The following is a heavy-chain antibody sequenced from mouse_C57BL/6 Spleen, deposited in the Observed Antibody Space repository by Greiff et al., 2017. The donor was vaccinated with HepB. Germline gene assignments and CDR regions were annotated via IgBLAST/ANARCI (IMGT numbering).Heavy chain of an antibody. J-gene: IGHJ4*01. D-gene: IGHD1-1*01. Sequence: QVQLQQPGAELVKPGASVKMSCKASGYTFTSYWITWVKQRPGQGLEWIGDIYPGSGSTNYNEKFKSKATLTVDTSSSTAYMQLSSLTSEDSAVYYCARVPITTVVAPMDYWGQGTSVTVSS. CDR1: GYTFTSYW. CDR3: ARVPITTVVAPMDY. CDR2: IYPGSGST. V-gene: IGHV1-55*01.